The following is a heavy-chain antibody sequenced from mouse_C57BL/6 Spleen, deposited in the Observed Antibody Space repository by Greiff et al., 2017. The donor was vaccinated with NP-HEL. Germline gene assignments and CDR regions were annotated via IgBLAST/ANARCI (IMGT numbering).Heavy chain of an antibody. D-gene: IGHD2-2*01. CDR2: IWSGGST. V-gene: IGHV2-2*01. J-gene: IGHJ1*03. CDR1: GFSLTSYG. Sequence: QVQLKESGPGLVQPSQSLSITCTVSGFSLTSYGVHWVRQSPGKGLEWLGVIWSGGSTDYNAAFISRLSISKDNSKSQVFFKMNSLQADDTAIYYCARRPLWLRRYWYFDVWGTGTTVTVSS. CDR3: ARRPLWLRRYWYFDV.